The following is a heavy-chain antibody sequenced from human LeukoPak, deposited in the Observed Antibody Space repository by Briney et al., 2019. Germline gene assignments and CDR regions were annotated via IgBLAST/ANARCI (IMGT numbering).Heavy chain of an antibody. CDR3: AKSDCSSTSCYSVYFQH. J-gene: IGHJ1*01. V-gene: IGHV3-30-3*01. CDR1: GFTFSSYA. CDR2: ISYDGSNK. Sequence: PGRSLRLSCAASGFTFSSYAMHWVRQAPGKGLEWVAVISYDGSNKYYADSVKGRFTISRDNSKNTLYLQMNSLRAEDTAVYYCAKSDCSSTSCYSVYFQHWGQGTLVTVSS. D-gene: IGHD2-2*01.